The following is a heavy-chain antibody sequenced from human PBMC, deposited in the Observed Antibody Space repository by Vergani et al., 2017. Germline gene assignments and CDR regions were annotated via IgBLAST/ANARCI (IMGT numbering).Heavy chain of an antibody. V-gene: IGHV3-66*01. D-gene: IGHD6-6*01. Sequence: EVQLVESGGGLVQPGGSLRLSCAASGFTVSSNYMSWVRQAPGKGLEWVSVIYSGGSTYYADSVKGRFTISRDNSKNTLYLQMNSLRAEDTAVYYCAREGGIAARSYYYYYGMDVWGQGTTVTFSS. J-gene: IGHJ6*02. CDR3: AREGGIAARSYYYYYGMDV. CDR2: IYSGGST. CDR1: GFTVSSNY.